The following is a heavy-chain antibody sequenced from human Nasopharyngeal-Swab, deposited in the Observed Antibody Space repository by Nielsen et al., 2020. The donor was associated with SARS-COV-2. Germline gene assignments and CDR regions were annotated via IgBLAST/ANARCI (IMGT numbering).Heavy chain of an antibody. Sequence: VRQMPGKGLKWMGRIDPSDSYTNYSPSFQGHVTISADKSISTAYLQWSSLKASDTAMYYCARQFRGYYDSSGPLSWFDPWGQGTLVTVSS. CDR3: ARQFRGYYDSSGPLSWFDP. V-gene: IGHV5-10-1*01. CDR2: IDPSDSYT. J-gene: IGHJ5*02. D-gene: IGHD3-22*01.